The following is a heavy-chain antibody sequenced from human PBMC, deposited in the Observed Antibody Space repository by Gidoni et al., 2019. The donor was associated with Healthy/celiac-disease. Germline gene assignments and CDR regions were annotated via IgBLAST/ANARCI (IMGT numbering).Heavy chain of an antibody. J-gene: IGHJ4*02. Sequence: EVQLLESGGGLVQPGGSLRLPCAASGFPFSSYAMSWVRQAPGKGLEWVSAISGSGGSTYYADSVKGRFTISRDNSKNTLYLQMNSLRAEDTAVYYCAKTGFWGTGKSGFDYWGQGTLVTVSS. CDR3: AKTGFWGTGKSGFDY. V-gene: IGHV3-23*01. CDR2: ISGSGGST. CDR1: GFPFSSYA. D-gene: IGHD3-16*01.